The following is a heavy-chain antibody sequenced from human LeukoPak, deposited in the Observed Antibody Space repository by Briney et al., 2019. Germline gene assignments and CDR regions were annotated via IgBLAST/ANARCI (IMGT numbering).Heavy chain of an antibody. CDR2: IYHSGNP. V-gene: IGHV4-31*03. Sequence: PSETLSLTCTVSGGSINSDGYYWSWIRQHPGKGLEWIGYIYHSGNPYYNSSLKSRVTISVDTSKNQFSLKLSSVTAADTAVYYCARRVPAAQGIDHWGQGTLVTVSS. CDR3: ARRVPAAQGIDH. J-gene: IGHJ4*02. CDR1: GGSINSDGYY. D-gene: IGHD2-2*01.